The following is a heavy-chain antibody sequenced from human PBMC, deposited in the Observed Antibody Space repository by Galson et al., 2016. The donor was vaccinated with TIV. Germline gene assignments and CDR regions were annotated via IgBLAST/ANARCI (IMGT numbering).Heavy chain of an antibody. J-gene: IGHJ5*02. D-gene: IGHD6-13*01. CDR3: ARDLESSRLYDNWFDP. V-gene: IGHV1-2*02. CDR2: INPNSSDT. Sequence: SVKVSCKASGYTFIGYYMHWVRQAPGQGLEWMGWINPNSSDTNYAQRFQGRVTMTRDTSISTAYMELTSLRSDDTAVYYCARDLESSRLYDNWFDPWGQGTLVTVSS. CDR1: GYTFIGYY.